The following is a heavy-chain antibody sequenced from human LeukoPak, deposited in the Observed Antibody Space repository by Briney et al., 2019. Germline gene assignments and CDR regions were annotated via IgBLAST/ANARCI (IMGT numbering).Heavy chain of an antibody. V-gene: IGHV3-74*03. D-gene: IGHD6-25*01. CDR3: ASVGSAYFDY. Sequence: GGSLRLSCAASGFRFDNFWMHWVRQAPGKGLEWVSRITLDGSTTTYADSVKGRSTISTDNAKNTLFLQMNSLRAEDTAVYYGASVGSAYFDYWGQGTLVTVSS. CDR1: GFRFDNFW. CDR2: ITLDGSTT. J-gene: IGHJ4*02.